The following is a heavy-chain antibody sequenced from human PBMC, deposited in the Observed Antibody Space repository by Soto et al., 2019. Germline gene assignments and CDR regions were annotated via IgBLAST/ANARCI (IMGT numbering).Heavy chain of an antibody. V-gene: IGHV3-23*01. CDR2: ISGSGGST. J-gene: IGHJ4*02. D-gene: IGHD3-3*01. CDR1: GFTFSSYV. CDR3: AKGVGITTFGVVDY. Sequence: VQLLESGGGLVQPGGSLRLSCAASGFTFSSYVMSWVRQAPGKGLEWVSAISGSGGSTYYADSVKGRFTISRDNSKNTLYLQMNSLRSEETAVYYDAKGVGITTFGVVDYWGPGTLVTVSS.